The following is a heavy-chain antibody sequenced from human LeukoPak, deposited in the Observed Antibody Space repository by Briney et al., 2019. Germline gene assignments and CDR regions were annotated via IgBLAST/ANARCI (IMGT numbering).Heavy chain of an antibody. CDR1: GYTFTSYG. CDR2: TYNGNT. D-gene: IGHD6-13*01. Sequence: ASVKVSCKASGYTFTSYGISWVRQAPGQGLEWMGWTYNGNTKYAQKLQGRVTMTTDTSTNTAYMDLRSLRSDDTAVYYCARGRNMGGQQLADYWGQETLVTVSS. CDR3: ARGRNMGGQQLADY. J-gene: IGHJ4*02. V-gene: IGHV1-18*01.